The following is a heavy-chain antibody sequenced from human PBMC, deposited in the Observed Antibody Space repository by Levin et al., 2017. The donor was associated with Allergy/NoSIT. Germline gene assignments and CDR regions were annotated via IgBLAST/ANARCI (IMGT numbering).Heavy chain of an antibody. CDR2: ISSSSSTI. CDR1: GFTFSSYS. CDR3: ARADYDSSGYLYYFDY. J-gene: IGHJ4*02. Sequence: GESLKISCAASGFTFSSYSMNWVRQAPGKGLEWVSYISSSSSTIYYADSVKGRFTISRDNAKNSLYLQMNSLRAEDTAVYYCARADYDSSGYLYYFDYWGQGTLVTVSS. V-gene: IGHV3-48*01. D-gene: IGHD3-22*01.